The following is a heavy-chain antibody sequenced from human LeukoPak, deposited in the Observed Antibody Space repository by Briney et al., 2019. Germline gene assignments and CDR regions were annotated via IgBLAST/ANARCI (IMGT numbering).Heavy chain of an antibody. CDR3: AKAAGGYCSSTSCYSPFDY. CDR2: ISWNSGSI. Sequence: PGGSLRLSCAASGFTFDDYAMHWVRQAPGKGLEWVSGISWNSGSIGYADSVKGRFTISRDNAKNSLYLQMNSLRAEDTALYYCAKAAGGYCSSTSCYSPFDYWGQGTLLTVSS. D-gene: IGHD2-2*02. CDR1: GFTFDDYA. J-gene: IGHJ4*02. V-gene: IGHV3-9*01.